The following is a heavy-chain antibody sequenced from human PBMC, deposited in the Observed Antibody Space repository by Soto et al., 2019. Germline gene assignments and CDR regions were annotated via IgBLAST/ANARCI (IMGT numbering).Heavy chain of an antibody. CDR3: ARYRTISPIVIDI. CDR1: GLNFPSDD. CDR2: MNPISNSR. V-gene: IGHV1-8*01. D-gene: IGHD3-9*01. J-gene: IGHJ3*02. Sequence: AQLVQSGAEVKRPGASVKVSCKASGLNFPSDDIEWVRQTTGQGLEWMGWMNPISNSRGYKQKCQGRGTMTWNSPTITAYMESRSLRSEDTAIYYCARYRTISPIVIDIWDQGKLVTVSS.